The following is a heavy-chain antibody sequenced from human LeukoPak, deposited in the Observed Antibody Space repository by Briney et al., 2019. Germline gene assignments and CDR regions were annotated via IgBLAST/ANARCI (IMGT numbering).Heavy chain of an antibody. CDR2: IYSGGTT. V-gene: IGHV3-53*01. CDR3: AKVAGGRQIDY. CDR1: GFTVSSSY. Sequence: PGGSLRLSCAASGFTVSSSYMSWVRQAPGKGLEWVSLIYSGGTTYYADSVKGRFTISRDNSKNTLYLQMNSLRAEDTAVYYCAKVAGGRQIDYWGQGTLVTVSS. J-gene: IGHJ4*02. D-gene: IGHD2-15*01.